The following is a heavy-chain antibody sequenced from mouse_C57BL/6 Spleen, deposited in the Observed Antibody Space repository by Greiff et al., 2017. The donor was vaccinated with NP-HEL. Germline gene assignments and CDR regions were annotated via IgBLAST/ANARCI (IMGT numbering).Heavy chain of an antibody. V-gene: IGHV1-85*01. CDR1: GYTFTSYD. J-gene: IGHJ2*01. CDR2: IYPRDGST. Sequence: QVQLQQSGPELVKPGASVKLSCKASGYTFTSYDINWVKQRPGQGLEWIGWIYPRDGSTKYNEKFKGKATLTVDTSSSTAYMELHSLTSEDSAVYFCARSGDTPRYGLLFDYWGQGTTLTVSS. CDR3: ARSGDTPRYGLLFDY. D-gene: IGHD1-2*01.